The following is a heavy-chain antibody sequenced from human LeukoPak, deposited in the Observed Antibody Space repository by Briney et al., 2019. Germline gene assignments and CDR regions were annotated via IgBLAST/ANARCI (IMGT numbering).Heavy chain of an antibody. D-gene: IGHD2-2*02. V-gene: IGHV3-30*01. CDR3: ARPWACSSASCYTSYFDY. CDR2: ISYDGSDK. Sequence: GGSLRLSCAASGFTFSTYAFHWVRQAPGKGLEWVAVISYDGSDKNYADSVKGRFTISRDNSKDTLYLQMNGLSADNTAVYYCARPWACSSASCYTSYFDYWGQGTLVTVSS. CDR1: GFTFSTYA. J-gene: IGHJ4*02.